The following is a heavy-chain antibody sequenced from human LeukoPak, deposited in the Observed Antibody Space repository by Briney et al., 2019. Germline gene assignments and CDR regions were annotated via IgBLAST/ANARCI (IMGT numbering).Heavy chain of an antibody. J-gene: IGHJ5*02. CDR2: IYTSGST. Sequence: SETLSLTCTVSGGSISSGDYYWSWIRQPAGKGLEWIGRIYTSGSTNYNPSLKSRVTMSVDTSKNQFSLKLSSVTAADTAVYYCAREPAYDFWSGYYGPWGQGTLVTVSS. CDR3: AREPAYDFWSGYYGP. V-gene: IGHV4-61*02. D-gene: IGHD3-3*01. CDR1: GGSISSGDYY.